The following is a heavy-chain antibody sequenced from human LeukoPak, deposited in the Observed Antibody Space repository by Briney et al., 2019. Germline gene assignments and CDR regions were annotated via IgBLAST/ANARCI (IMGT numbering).Heavy chain of an antibody. J-gene: IGHJ5*02. CDR1: GGSISSGGYY. CDR2: IYYSGST. CDR3: ARSFGRSAWFDP. Sequence: SETLSLTCTVSGGSISSGGYYWSWIRQHPGKGLEWIGYIYYSGSTYYNPSLKSRVTISVDTSKNQFSLKLSSVTAADTAVYYCARSFGRSAWFDPWGQGTLVTVSS. D-gene: IGHD3-16*01. V-gene: IGHV4-31*03.